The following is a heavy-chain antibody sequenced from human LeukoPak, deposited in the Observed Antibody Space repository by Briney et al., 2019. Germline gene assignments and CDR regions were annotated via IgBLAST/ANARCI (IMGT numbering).Heavy chain of an antibody. CDR1: GFTFSSYE. Sequence: GGSLRLSCAASGFTFSSYEMNWVRQAPGKGLEWVSYISSSGTTIYYADSVKGRFTISRDNARNSLYLQMNSLRAEDTAVYYCARGSYRPDYWGQGTLVTASS. CDR2: ISSSGTTI. V-gene: IGHV3-48*03. CDR3: ARGSYRPDY. D-gene: IGHD4-11*01. J-gene: IGHJ4*02.